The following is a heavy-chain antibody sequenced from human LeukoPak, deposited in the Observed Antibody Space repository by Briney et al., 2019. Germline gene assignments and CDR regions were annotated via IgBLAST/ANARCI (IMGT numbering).Heavy chain of an antibody. D-gene: IGHD4/OR15-4a*01. V-gene: IGHV3-23*01. Sequence: PGGSLRLSCAASGFTFSDYAMNWVRQAPGKGLEWVTGISYGGQNTFYADSVKGRFTISRDNLRNALNLALNSLRAEDTAVYYCAKDPHPYGEYVGGYHFDYWGQGILVTVSS. CDR3: AKDPHPYGEYVGGYHFDY. CDR1: GFTFSDYA. CDR2: ISYGGQNT. J-gene: IGHJ4*02.